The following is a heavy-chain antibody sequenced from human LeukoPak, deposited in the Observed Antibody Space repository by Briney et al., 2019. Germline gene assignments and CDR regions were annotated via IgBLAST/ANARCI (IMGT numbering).Heavy chain of an antibody. CDR1: GGTFSSYA. V-gene: IGHV1-69*04. Sequence: PWASVKVSCKASGGTFSSYAISWVRQAPGQGLEWMGRIIPILGIANYAQKFQGRVAITADKSTSTAYMELSSLRSEDTAVYYCARGLDGDHVDYWGQGTLVAVSS. CDR3: ARGLDGDHVDY. J-gene: IGHJ4*02. D-gene: IGHD4-17*01. CDR2: IIPILGIA.